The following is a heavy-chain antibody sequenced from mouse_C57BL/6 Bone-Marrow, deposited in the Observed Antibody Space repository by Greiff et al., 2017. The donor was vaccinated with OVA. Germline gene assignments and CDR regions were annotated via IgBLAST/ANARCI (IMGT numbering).Heavy chain of an antibody. V-gene: IGHV1-63*01. D-gene: IGHD2-5*01. CDR3: ARYSNLYAMDY. CDR1: GYTFTNYW. CDR2: IYPGGGYT. Sequence: QVQLKESGAELVRPGTSVKMSCKASGYTFTNYWIGWAKQRPGHGLEWIGDIYPGGGYTNYNEKFKGKATLTADKSSSTAYMQFSSLTSEDSAIYYCARYSNLYAMDYWGQGTSVTVSS. J-gene: IGHJ4*01.